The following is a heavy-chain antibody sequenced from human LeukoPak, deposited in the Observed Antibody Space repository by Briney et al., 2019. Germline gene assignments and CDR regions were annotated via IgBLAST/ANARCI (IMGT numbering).Heavy chain of an antibody. CDR1: GYTFTSYY. CDR2: INPSGGST. Sequence: ASVKVSCKASGYTFTSYYMHWVRQAPGQGLEWMGIINPSGGSTSYAQKFQGRVTMTRDMSTSTVYMELSSLRSEDTAMYYCARGDSSGWYGDPIDYWAREPWSPSPQ. J-gene: IGHJ4*02. CDR3: ARGDSSGWYGDPIDY. V-gene: IGHV1-46*01. D-gene: IGHD6-19*01.